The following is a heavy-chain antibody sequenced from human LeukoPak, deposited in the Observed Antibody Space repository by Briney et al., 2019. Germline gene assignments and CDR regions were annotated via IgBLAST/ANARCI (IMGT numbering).Heavy chain of an antibody. V-gene: IGHV4-30-4*08. CDR3: AREGIIDGPIDI. CDR1: GGSISSGDYY. Sequence: SETLSLTCTVSGGSISSGDYYWSWIRQPPGKGLEWIGYIYYSGSTYYNPSLKSRVTISVDTSKNQFSLKLSSVTAADTAVYYCAREGIIDGPIDIWGQGTMVTVSS. J-gene: IGHJ3*02. D-gene: IGHD3-10*01. CDR2: IYYSGST.